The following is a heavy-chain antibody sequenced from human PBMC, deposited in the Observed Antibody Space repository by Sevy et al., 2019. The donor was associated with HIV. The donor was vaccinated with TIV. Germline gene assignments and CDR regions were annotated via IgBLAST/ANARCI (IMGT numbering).Heavy chain of an antibody. D-gene: IGHD6-19*01. CDR1: GFTFSSYA. CDR3: AKVGGSGWYESSDY. J-gene: IGHJ4*02. Sequence: GGSLRLSCAASGFTFSSYAMSWVRQAPGKGLEWVSAISGSGGSTYYADSGKGRFTISRDNSKNTLYLQMNSLRAEDTAVYYCAKVGGSGWYESSDYWGQGTLVTVSS. CDR2: ISGSGGST. V-gene: IGHV3-23*01.